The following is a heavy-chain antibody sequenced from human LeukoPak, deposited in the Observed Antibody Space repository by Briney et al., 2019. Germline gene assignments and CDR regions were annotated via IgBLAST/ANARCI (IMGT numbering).Heavy chain of an antibody. CDR1: GFTFSSYG. CDR2: IWYDGSNK. J-gene: IGHJ4*02. V-gene: IGHV3-33*08. D-gene: IGHD3-22*01. CDR3: ARGSDSSAPSDY. Sequence: GGSLRLSCAASGFTFSSYGMHWVRQAPGKGLEWVAVIWYDGSNKYYADSVKGRFTISRDNPKNTLYLQMNSLRAEDTAVYYCARGSDSSAPSDYWGQGTLVTVSS.